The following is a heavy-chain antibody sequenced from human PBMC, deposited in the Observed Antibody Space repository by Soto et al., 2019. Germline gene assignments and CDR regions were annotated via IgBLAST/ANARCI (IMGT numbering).Heavy chain of an antibody. CDR2: TSSSGSYT. V-gene: IGHV3-11*05. CDR3: AREKPPYYSGSGRNYYYGMDV. J-gene: IGHJ6*02. D-gene: IGHD3-10*01. Sequence: GGSLRLSCTASGFTFSDYYINWIRQAPGNGLEWVSYTSSSGSYTNYADSVKGRFTISRDNAKNSLYLEMNSLRAEDTAVYYCAREKPPYYSGSGRNYYYGMDVWGQGTTVTVSS. CDR1: GFTFSDYY.